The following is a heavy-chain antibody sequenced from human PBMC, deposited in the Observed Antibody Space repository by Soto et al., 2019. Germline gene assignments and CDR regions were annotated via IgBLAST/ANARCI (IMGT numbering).Heavy chain of an antibody. V-gene: IGHV3-11*01. J-gene: IGHJ4*02. CDR1: GFTFSDYY. Sequence: PGGSLRLSCAASGFTFSDYYMSWVRQAPGRGLEWVSYISKSATTIYYADSVKGRFTISRDNAKNSLHLQMNSLGAEDTAVYYRARGGGSSGYIIYWGQGTLVTVSS. CDR2: ISKSATTI. D-gene: IGHD5-12*01. CDR3: ARGGGSSGYIIY.